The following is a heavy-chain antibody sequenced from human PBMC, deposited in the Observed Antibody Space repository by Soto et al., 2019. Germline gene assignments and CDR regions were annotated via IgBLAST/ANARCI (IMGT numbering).Heavy chain of an antibody. D-gene: IGHD3-22*01. CDR3: ARMYYYDGSGYYYKYWYFDL. Sequence: EVQLVESGGGLVQPGGSLRLSCAASGFSVSSSYMSWVRQAPGKGLEWVSVIYSGGSTYYADSVKGRFTISRDNSKNTLYLQRNSMRAEDTAVYYCARMYYYDGSGYYYKYWYFDLWGRGTLVTVSS. CDR2: IYSGGST. V-gene: IGHV3-66*01. J-gene: IGHJ2*01. CDR1: GFSVSSSY.